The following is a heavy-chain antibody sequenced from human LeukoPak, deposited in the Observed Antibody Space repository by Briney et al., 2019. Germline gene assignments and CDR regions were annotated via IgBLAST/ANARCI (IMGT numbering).Heavy chain of an antibody. V-gene: IGHV3-7*01. CDR2: INQDGSGK. CDR3: ARDLFDY. Sequence: GGSLRLSCVASGFTISNYWMSWVRQAPGKGLEWVATINQDGSGKYYVDSVKGRFTISRDSAKNSLYLQMNSLTAEDTAVYYCARDLFDYWGQGTLVTVSS. J-gene: IGHJ4*02. CDR1: GFTISNYW.